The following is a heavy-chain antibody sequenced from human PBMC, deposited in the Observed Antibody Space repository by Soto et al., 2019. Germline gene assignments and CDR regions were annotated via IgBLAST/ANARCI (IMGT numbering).Heavy chain of an antibody. CDR2: INHSGST. Sequence: SETLSLTCAVYGGSFSGYYWSWIRQPPGKGLEWIGEINHSGSTNYNPSLKSRVTISVDTSKNQFSLKLSSVTAADTAVYYCARGRDRGLYYDILTGYYGRNWFDPWGQGTLVTVSS. CDR3: ARGRDRGLYYDILTGYYGRNWFDP. J-gene: IGHJ5*02. V-gene: IGHV4-34*01. CDR1: GGSFSGYY. D-gene: IGHD3-9*01.